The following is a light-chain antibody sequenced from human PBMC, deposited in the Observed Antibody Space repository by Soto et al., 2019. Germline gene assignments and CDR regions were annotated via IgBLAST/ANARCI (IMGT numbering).Light chain of an antibody. CDR3: QQYGSSPFT. V-gene: IGKV3-20*01. CDR2: GAS. J-gene: IGKJ3*01. CDR1: QSVSSSY. Sequence: EIELTQSPGTLSLSPGERATLSCRASQSVSSSYLAWYQQKPGQAPRLLIYGASSRATGIPDRFSGSGSGTDFTLTISRLEPEDFAVYYCQQYGSSPFTFGPGTKVDIK.